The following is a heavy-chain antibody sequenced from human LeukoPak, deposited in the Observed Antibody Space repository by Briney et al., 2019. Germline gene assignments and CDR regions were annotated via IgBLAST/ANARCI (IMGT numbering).Heavy chain of an antibody. CDR2: IWYDGSNK. D-gene: IGHD6-13*01. CDR1: GFTFSSYG. Sequence: PGRSLRLSCAASGFTFSSYGMHWIRQAPAKGLEWVAVIWYDGSNKFYADSVKGRFTISRDNSKNTLYLQMNSLRAEDTAVYYCARDRAAADLDYWGQGTLVTVSS. CDR3: ARDRAAADLDY. V-gene: IGHV3-33*01. J-gene: IGHJ4*02.